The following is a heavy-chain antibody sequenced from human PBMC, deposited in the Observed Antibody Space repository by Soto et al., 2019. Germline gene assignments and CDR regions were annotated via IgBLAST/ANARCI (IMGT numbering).Heavy chain of an antibody. Sequence: ASVKVSCKPSGYPFTDLYIHWVRQAPGLGLEWMGWIDPRSGASRKTQRFQGRFTMTRDTSTNTVYMELSSLRSDDTAVYFCARDNYGTLDYWGQGTLVTVSS. J-gene: IGHJ4*02. CDR2: IDPRSGAS. CDR3: ARDNYGTLDY. CDR1: GYPFTDLY. V-gene: IGHV1-2*02. D-gene: IGHD3-10*01.